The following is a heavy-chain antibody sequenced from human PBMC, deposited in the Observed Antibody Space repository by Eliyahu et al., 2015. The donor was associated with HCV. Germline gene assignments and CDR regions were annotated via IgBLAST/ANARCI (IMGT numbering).Heavy chain of an antibody. CDR3: ASGGGGIAVAGTGGWFDP. Sequence: QVQLQESGPGLVKPSETLSXTCTVSGXSIXTYYWSWIRQPPGKGLEXIGYIHYSGSTNYNPSLKXRVTISVDTSKXQFSLTLTSVTAADTAVYYCASGGGGIAVAGTGGWFDPWGQGTLVTVSS. D-gene: IGHD6-19*01. J-gene: IGHJ5*02. CDR1: GXSIXTYY. V-gene: IGHV4-59*01. CDR2: IHYSGST.